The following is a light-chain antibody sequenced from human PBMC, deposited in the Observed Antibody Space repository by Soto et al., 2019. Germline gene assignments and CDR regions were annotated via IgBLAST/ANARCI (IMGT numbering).Light chain of an antibody. J-gene: IGKJ4*01. Sequence: DIQMTQSPSALSASVGDRVTITCRASQAISHYLAWFHQRPGKVPKRLIYGASTLQSGVPSRFSGSGPGTEFTLTISSLQPEEFGTYYCIQHNTYPLSVGGGTKVDIK. CDR1: QAISHY. CDR2: GAS. V-gene: IGKV1-17*03. CDR3: IQHNTYPLS.